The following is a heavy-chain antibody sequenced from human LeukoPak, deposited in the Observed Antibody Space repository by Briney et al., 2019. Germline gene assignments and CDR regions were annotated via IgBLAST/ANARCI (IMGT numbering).Heavy chain of an antibody. CDR3: AKDGCSSTSCYGPVDY. CDR2: ISGSGGST. CDR1: GFTFSTYS. J-gene: IGHJ4*02. V-gene: IGHV3-23*01. D-gene: IGHD2-2*01. Sequence: PGGSLRLSCAASGFTFSTYSMNWVRQAPGKGLEWVSAISGSGGSTYYADSVKGRFTISRDNSKNTLYLQMNSLRAEDTAVYYCAKDGCSSTSCYGPVDYWGQGTLVTVSS.